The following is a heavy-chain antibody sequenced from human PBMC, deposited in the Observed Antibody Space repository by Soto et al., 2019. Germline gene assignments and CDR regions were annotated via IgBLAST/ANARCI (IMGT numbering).Heavy chain of an antibody. CDR3: ARDEGGYDILTGYYKAHHFDQ. V-gene: IGHV1-18*01. CDR2: ISPHNRNT. D-gene: IGHD3-9*01. J-gene: IGHJ4*02. CDR1: GYTFVHFY. Sequence: GASVKVSCKASGYTFVHFYITWVRQAPGQGLEWMGAISPHNRNTNYAEKFRGRVTMTTDTSTTTAYMELRSLRSDDTAVYYCARDEGGYDILTGYYKAHHFDQWGQGTLVTVSS.